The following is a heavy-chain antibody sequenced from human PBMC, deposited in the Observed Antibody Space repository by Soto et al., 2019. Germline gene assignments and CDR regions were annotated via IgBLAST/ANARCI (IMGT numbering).Heavy chain of an antibody. Sequence: GGSLRLSCAASGFTFSSDWMSWVRQAPGKGLEWVATIRQDGNEKYYVDSVKGRFTISRDNTKNSLFLQMNNLRAEDTAVYNWARDSLGPMIPFDPWGQGTLVTVSS. CDR3: ARDSLGPMIPFDP. CDR2: IRQDGNEK. CDR1: GFTFSSDW. J-gene: IGHJ5*02. V-gene: IGHV3-7*01. D-gene: IGHD3-22*01.